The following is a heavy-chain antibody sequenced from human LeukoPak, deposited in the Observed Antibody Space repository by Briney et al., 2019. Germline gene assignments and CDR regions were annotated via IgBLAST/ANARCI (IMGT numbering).Heavy chain of an antibody. V-gene: IGHV3-11*01. CDR2: ISSSGSTI. Sequence: GGSLRLSCAASGFTFSDYYMSWIRQAPGKGLEWVSYISSSGSTIYYADSVKGRFTISRDNAKNSLYLQMNSLRAEDTAVYYCARAYYYDSSGYLFGYWGQGTLVTVSS. CDR3: ARAYYYDSSGYLFGY. J-gene: IGHJ4*02. D-gene: IGHD3-22*01. CDR1: GFTFSDYY.